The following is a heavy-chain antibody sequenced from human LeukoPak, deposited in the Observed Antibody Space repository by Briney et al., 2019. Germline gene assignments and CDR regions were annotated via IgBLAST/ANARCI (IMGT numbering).Heavy chain of an antibody. CDR1: GFTFSNYG. CDR2: IRYDGTNK. J-gene: IGHJ4*02. V-gene: IGHV3-30*02. Sequence: PGGSLRLSCVASGFTFSNYGMHWVRQAPGKGLEWVAFIRYDGTNKYYEDSVKGRYTISRDNSKNTLYLQMNSLRPEDTAVYYCARHSGTYPDWGQGTLVTVSS. D-gene: IGHD1-26*01. CDR3: ARHSGTYPD.